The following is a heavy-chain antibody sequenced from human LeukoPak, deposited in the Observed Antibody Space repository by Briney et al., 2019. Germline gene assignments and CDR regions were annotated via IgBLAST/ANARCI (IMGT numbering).Heavy chain of an antibody. Sequence: PSETLSLTCAVYGGSFSGYYWSWIRQPPGKGLEWIGEINHSGSTNYNPSLKSRVTISVDTSKNQFSLKLSSVTAADTAVYYCARGRLRAYSYGYVNAFDIWGQGTMVTVSS. CDR2: INHSGST. V-gene: IGHV4-34*01. J-gene: IGHJ3*02. CDR1: GGSFSGYY. CDR3: ARGRLRAYSYGYVNAFDI. D-gene: IGHD5-18*01.